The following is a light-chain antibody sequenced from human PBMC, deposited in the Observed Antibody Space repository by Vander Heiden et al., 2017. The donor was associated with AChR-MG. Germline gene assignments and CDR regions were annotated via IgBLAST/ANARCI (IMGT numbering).Light chain of an antibody. CDR3: HHHRWSAWVT. V-gene: IGKV3-20*01. CDR2: GAS. Sequence: SVLTQSPGTLPLSPGERATLPCSASQSVSSSFLAWYQQKPGQAPRLLIYGASTRVTGIPDRFSGSGYGTDFTLTITRLGPEDSAVYYCHHHRWSAWVTLGQRTKLEIK. J-gene: IGKJ2*01. CDR1: QSVSSSF.